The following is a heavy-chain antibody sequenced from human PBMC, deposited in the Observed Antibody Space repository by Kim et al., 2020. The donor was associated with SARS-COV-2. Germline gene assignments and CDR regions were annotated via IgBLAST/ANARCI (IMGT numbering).Heavy chain of an antibody. J-gene: IGHJ4*02. D-gene: IGHD3-16*01. CDR2: IKQDGSEK. V-gene: IGHV3-7*01. Sequence: GGSLRLSCAASGFTFSSYWMSWVRQAPGKGLEWVANIKQDGSEKYYVDSVKGRFTISRDNAKNSLYLQMNSLRAEDTAVYYCARFASMITFGGVLYYFDYWGQGTLVTVSS. CDR1: GFTFSSYW. CDR3: ARFASMITFGGVLYYFDY.